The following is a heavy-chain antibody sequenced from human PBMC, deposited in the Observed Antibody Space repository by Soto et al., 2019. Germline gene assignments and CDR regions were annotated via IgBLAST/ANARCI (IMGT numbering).Heavy chain of an antibody. Sequence: QVQLVQSGAEVKKPGASVKVSCKASGYTFTSYGISWVRQAPGQGLEWMGWISAYNGNTNYAQKLQGRVNMTTDTSTRTAYMELRSLRSDDTAVYYCARAGIVVVVAATQYYYYGMDVWGQGTTVTVSS. J-gene: IGHJ6*02. V-gene: IGHV1-18*01. D-gene: IGHD2-15*01. CDR1: GYTFTSYG. CDR3: ARAGIVVVVAATQYYYYGMDV. CDR2: ISAYNGNT.